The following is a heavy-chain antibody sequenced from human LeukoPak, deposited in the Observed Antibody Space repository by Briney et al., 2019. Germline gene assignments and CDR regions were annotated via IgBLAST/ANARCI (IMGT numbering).Heavy chain of an antibody. CDR2: IIPIFGIA. J-gene: IGHJ6*02. CDR3: ARVQGGDGYTPELYYYGMDV. CDR1: GGTLSSYA. D-gene: IGHD5-24*01. Sequence: SVKVSCKASGGTLSSYAISWVRQAPGQGLEWMGRIIPIFGIANYAQKFQGRVTITADKSTSTAYMELSSLRSEDTAVYYCARVQGGDGYTPELYYYGMDVWGQGTTVTVSS. V-gene: IGHV1-69*04.